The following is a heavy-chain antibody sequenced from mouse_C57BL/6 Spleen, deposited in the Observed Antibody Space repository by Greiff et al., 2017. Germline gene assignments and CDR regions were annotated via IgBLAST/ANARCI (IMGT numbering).Heavy chain of an antibody. CDR3: AREFDNCNWYFDV. V-gene: IGHV1-82*01. CDR1: GYAFSSSW. J-gene: IGHJ1*03. CDR2: IYPGDGDT. Sequence: QVQLQQSGPELVKPGASVKISCKASGYAFSSSWMNWVKQRPGKGLEWIGRIYPGDGDTNYNGKFKGKATLTADKSSSTAYMQLSSLTAEDSAVYFCAREFDNCNWYFDVWGTGTTVTVSS.